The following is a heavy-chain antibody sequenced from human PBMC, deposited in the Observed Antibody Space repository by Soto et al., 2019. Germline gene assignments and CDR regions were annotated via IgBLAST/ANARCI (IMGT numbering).Heavy chain of an antibody. CDR1: GFTFSGSA. D-gene: IGHD4-17*01. Sequence: GGSLRLSCAASGFTFSGSAMHWVRQASGKGLEWVARIRSKANNYATTYAASVKGRFTISRDDSENTAYLQMNSLKTEDTAIYYCTKQIYGGNSWGQGTLVTGSS. V-gene: IGHV3-73*01. J-gene: IGHJ4*02. CDR2: IRSKANNYAT. CDR3: TKQIYGGNS.